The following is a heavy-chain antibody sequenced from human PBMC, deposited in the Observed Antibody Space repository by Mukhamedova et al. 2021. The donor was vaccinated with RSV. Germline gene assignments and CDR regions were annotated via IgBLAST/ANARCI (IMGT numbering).Heavy chain of an antibody. Sequence: GLEWVAVISYDGSNKYYADSVKGRFTISRDNSKNTLYLQMNSLRAEDTAVYYCARDQGATIANVGTMIVAYYFDYWGQGTLVTVSS. CDR2: ISYDGSNK. V-gene: IGHV3-30*04. D-gene: IGHD3-22*01. CDR3: ARDQGATIANVGTMIVAYYFDY. J-gene: IGHJ4*02.